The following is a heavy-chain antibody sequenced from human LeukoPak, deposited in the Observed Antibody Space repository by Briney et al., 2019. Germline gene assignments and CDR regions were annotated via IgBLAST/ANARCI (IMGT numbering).Heavy chain of an antibody. CDR1: GFTFSRYA. D-gene: IGHD3-22*01. Sequence: GGSLRLSCAASGFTFSRYAMHWVRQAPGKGLEWVAVTSPDGNDKYYADSVKGRFTISRDNSKNTVFLQMNSLSTEDTAVYSCFTGSDYYYDSWGQGTLVTVSS. CDR2: TSPDGNDK. J-gene: IGHJ5*01. V-gene: IGHV3-30*01. CDR3: FTGSDYYYDS.